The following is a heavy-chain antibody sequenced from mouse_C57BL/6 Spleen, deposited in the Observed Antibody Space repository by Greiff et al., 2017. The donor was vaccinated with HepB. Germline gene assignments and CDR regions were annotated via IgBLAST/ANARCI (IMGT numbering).Heavy chain of an antibody. J-gene: IGHJ3*01. CDR1: GFTFSSYA. Sequence: EVKLMESGGGLVKPGGSLKLSCAASGFTFSSYAMSWVRQTPEKRLEWVATISGGGSYTYYPDNVKGRFTISRDNAKNNLYLQMSQLKSEDTAMYYCARDRDSNYVLFAYWGQGTLVTVSA. D-gene: IGHD2-5*01. CDR2: ISGGGSYT. V-gene: IGHV5-4*01. CDR3: ARDRDSNYVLFAY.